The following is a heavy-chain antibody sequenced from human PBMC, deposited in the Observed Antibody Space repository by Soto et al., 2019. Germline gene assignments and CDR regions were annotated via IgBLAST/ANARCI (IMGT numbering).Heavy chain of an antibody. V-gene: IGHV1-3*01. D-gene: IGHD3-22*01. J-gene: IGHJ4*02. CDR3: ARAPYYYDSSGYYY. CDR1: GYTFTSYA. Sequence: ASVKVSCKASGYTFTSYAMHWVRQAPGQRLEWMGWINAGNGNTKYSQKFQGRVTITRDTSASTAYMELSSLRSEGTAVYYCARAPYYYDSSGYYYWGQGTLVTVSS. CDR2: INAGNGNT.